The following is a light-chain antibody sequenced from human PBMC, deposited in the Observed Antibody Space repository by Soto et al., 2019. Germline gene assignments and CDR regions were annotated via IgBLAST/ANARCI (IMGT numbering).Light chain of an antibody. J-gene: IGKJ5*01. CDR3: QQHGSSPIT. CDR2: GAF. CDR1: QSVSSNY. Sequence: EIVLTQSPGTLSLSPGERATLYCRASQSVSSNYLAWYQQKPGQAPRLLIYGAFKRATGIPDRFSGSGSGADFTLTTSRLEPEDFAVYYCQQHGSSPITFGQGTRLEIK. V-gene: IGKV3-20*01.